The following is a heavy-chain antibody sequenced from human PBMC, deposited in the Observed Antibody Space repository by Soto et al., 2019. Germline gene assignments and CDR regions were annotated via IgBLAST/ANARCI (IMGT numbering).Heavy chain of an antibody. CDR2: IDYRGST. Sequence: KPSETLSLTCTVSGGSISSSDYYWAWIRQPPGKGLEWIGSIDYRGSTYYNPSLRSRVTVSVEMFKNQISLKVRSVTATDTAVYYCARPLYGGNSWFFDYWGRGTLVTVSS. CDR1: GGSISSSDYY. J-gene: IGHJ4*02. D-gene: IGHD4-17*01. CDR3: ARPLYGGNSWFFDY. V-gene: IGHV4-39*01.